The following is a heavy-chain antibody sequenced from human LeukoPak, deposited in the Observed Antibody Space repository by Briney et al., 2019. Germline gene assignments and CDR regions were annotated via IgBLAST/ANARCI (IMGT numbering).Heavy chain of an antibody. J-gene: IGHJ4*02. CDR1: GGSFSDSY. D-gene: IGHD4-17*01. CDR2: VTHDGRI. Sequence: SETLSLTCAVHGGSFSDSYWNWIRQPPGKGLDWIGEVTHDGRINYNPSLRGRVTISVDTSMIQFSLRLTSVTAADTAVYYCATIYGDFSDFDSWAQGILVTVSS. CDR3: ATIYGDFSDFDS. V-gene: IGHV4-34*01.